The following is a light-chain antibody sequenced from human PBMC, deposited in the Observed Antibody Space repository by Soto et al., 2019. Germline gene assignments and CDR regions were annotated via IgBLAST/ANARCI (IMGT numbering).Light chain of an antibody. J-gene: IGKJ1*01. CDR1: QSVSSN. CDR3: QQYNNWPPTWT. Sequence: EILMTQSPATLSVSPGERATLSCRASQSVSSNLDWYQQKPGQAPRLLIYAVSTRPTGIPPRFSGSGSGTEFTLTINSLQSEDFAGYYCQQYNNWPPTWTFGQGNKVEI. CDR2: AVS. V-gene: IGKV3-15*01.